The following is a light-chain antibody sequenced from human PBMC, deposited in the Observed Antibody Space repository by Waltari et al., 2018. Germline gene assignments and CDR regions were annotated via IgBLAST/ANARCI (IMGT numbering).Light chain of an antibody. Sequence: EIELTQSPATLSLSPGERATLSCRPSQTVDRRLTWYQQKPAQPPRLLIYDVSNRATDIPARFSGGGSGTHCTLTIIDLQSADFATYYCQHRSDWPPKFTFGQGTKLQI. J-gene: IGKJ2*01. CDR3: QHRSDWPPKFT. CDR1: QTVDRR. V-gene: IGKV3-11*01. CDR2: DVS.